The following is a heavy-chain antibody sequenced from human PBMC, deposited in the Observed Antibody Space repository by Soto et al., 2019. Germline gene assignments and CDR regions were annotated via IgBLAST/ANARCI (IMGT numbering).Heavy chain of an antibody. CDR1: GYTFTSYG. CDR2: ISAYNGNT. CDR3: AREYSSSWSAEYFQH. Sequence: GASVKVSCKASGYTFTSYGISWVRQAPGQGLEWMGWISAYNGNTNYAQKLQGRVTMTTDTSTSTAYMELRSLRSDDTAVYYCAREYSSSWSAEYFQHWGQGTLVTVSS. J-gene: IGHJ1*01. D-gene: IGHD6-13*01. V-gene: IGHV1-18*01.